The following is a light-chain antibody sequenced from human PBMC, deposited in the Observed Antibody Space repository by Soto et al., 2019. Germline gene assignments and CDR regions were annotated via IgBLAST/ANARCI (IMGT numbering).Light chain of an antibody. Sequence: DIQLTQSPSFLSASVGDTVTITCRASQDMSTYLAWYQQQPGKVPKLLIRSASTLQSGVPPRFSGGGSGTEFTLTISTLQPDDSGIYYCQQLNGYQLAFGGGTNVEIK. CDR2: SAS. CDR3: QQLNGYQLA. CDR1: QDMSTY. V-gene: IGKV1-9*01. J-gene: IGKJ4*01.